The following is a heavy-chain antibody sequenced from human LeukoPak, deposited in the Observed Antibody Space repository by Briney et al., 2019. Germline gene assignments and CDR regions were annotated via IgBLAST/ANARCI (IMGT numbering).Heavy chain of an antibody. V-gene: IGHV4-61*02. D-gene: IGHD4-17*01. Sequence: SETLSLTCTVSGGSISSDSYYWTWVRQPAGKGLEWIGRIDTSGSTNYNPSLKSRLTISLDTSKNQFSLKLNSVTAADTAVYYCARSNGDYTILGYWGQGTLVTVSS. J-gene: IGHJ4*02. CDR3: ARSNGDYTILGY. CDR1: GGSISSDSYY. CDR2: IDTSGST.